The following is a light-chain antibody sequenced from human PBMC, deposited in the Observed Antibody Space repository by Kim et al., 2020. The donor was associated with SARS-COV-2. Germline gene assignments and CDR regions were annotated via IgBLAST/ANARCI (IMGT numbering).Light chain of an antibody. CDR2: DAA. V-gene: IGKV3-11*01. J-gene: IGKJ4*02. CDR1: HNVGIN. CDR3: QQRGSCPPAVT. Sequence: VGASLSSTARHNVGINFDLYQQQPGQSPSLLIYDAAMRAAGTPDRFSGSGSGTDFTLTLGSLGPEDFAIYYCQQRGSCPPAVTFGGGTKVDIK.